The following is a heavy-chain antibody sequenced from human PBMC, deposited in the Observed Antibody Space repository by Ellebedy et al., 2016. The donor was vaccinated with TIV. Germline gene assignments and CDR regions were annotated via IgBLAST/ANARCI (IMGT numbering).Heavy chain of an antibody. D-gene: IGHD5-18*01. V-gene: IGHV3-66*01. J-gene: IGHJ4*02. CDR2: IYSGGGT. CDR1: GITVSTNY. CDR3: ASRPTGYFHFLDY. Sequence: PWGSLRLSCAASGITVSTNYMSWVRQAPGRGLEGVSIIYSGGGTYYADSVKGRFTISSDNSKNTLYLQINSLRAEDTAVYYCASRPTGYFHFLDYWGQGTLVTVSS.